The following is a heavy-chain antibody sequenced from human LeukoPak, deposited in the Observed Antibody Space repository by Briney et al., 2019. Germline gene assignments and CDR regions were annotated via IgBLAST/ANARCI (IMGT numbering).Heavy chain of an antibody. Sequence: ASVKVSCETSSDTFSVYGMSWVRHAPGQGLEWMGWIGGYSGDTDYAQKFQGRLTLTRETSTSTVYMELRSLTSDDTAVYYCARDVTSSVTHSMGRIFEYWGQGSLVTVSS. CDR1: SDTFSVYG. D-gene: IGHD4-17*01. CDR3: ARDVTSSVTHSMGRIFEY. CDR2: IGGYSGDT. V-gene: IGHV1-18*01. J-gene: IGHJ4*02.